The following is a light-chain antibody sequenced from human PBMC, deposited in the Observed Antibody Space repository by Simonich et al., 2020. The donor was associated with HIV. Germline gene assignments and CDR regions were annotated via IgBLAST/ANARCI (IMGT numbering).Light chain of an antibody. V-gene: IGKV3-15*01. Sequence: EIVMTQSPATLSVSPGERATLSCRASQSVLSDLAWYQQKPGQAPRLLIYGASTRATGIPARFSGSGSGTDFTLTINSLQSEDVAVYYCQQYYSTPLTFGQGTKVEIK. CDR3: QQYYSTPLT. CDR2: GAS. J-gene: IGKJ1*01. CDR1: QSVLSD.